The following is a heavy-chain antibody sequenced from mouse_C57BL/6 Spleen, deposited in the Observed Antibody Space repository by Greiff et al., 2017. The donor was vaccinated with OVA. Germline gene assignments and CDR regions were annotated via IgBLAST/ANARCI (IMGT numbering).Heavy chain of an antibody. D-gene: IGHD2-3*01. J-gene: IGHJ3*01. CDR1: GFTFSSYT. Sequence: EVKVVESGGGLVKPGGSLKLSCAASGFTFSSYTMSWVRQTPEKRLEWVATISGGGGNTYYPDSVKGRFTISRDNAKNTLYLQMSSLRSEDTALYYCARLGWGHEWFAYWGQGTLVTVSA. CDR2: ISGGGGNT. V-gene: IGHV5-9*01. CDR3: ARLGWGHEWFAY.